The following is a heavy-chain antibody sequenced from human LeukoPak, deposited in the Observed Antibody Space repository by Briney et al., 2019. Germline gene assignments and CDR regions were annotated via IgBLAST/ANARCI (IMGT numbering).Heavy chain of an antibody. D-gene: IGHD5-18*01. Sequence: ASVKVSCKASGYTFTGYYMHWVRQAPGQGLEWMGIINPSGGSTSYAQKFQGRVTMTRDMSTSTVYMELSSLRSEDTAVYYCARVRRYSYYQQASFDYWGQGTLVTVSS. J-gene: IGHJ4*02. CDR2: INPSGGST. CDR1: GYTFTGYY. V-gene: IGHV1-46*01. CDR3: ARVRRYSYYQQASFDY.